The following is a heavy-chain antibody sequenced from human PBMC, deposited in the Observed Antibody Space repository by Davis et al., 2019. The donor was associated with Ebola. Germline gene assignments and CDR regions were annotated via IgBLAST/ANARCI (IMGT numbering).Heavy chain of an antibody. D-gene: IGHD6-19*01. CDR1: GFTFSTYA. CDR2: ISGSGGRT. J-gene: IGHJ4*02. V-gene: IGHV3-23*01. Sequence: PGRSLRLSCTASGFTFSTYAMSWVRQAPGKGLEWFSTISGSGGRTYYADSVKGRFTISRDNAKNPLYLQMNSLRPDDTAVYYCAKQRDSSAFDYWGQGTLVPVSS. CDR3: AKQRDSSAFDY.